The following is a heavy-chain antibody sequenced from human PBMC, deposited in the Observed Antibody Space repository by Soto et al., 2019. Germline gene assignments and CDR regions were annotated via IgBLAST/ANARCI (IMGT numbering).Heavy chain of an antibody. CDR2: IYYSGST. CDR3: ARVWGGAFDI. CDR1: GGSISSYY. J-gene: IGHJ3*02. V-gene: IGHV4-59*01. D-gene: IGHD3-10*01. Sequence: QVQLQESGPGLVKPSETLSLTCTVSGGSISSYYWSWIRQPPGKGLEWIGYIYYSGSTNYNPYLKSRVTISVDTSKNQFSLNLSSVTAADTAVYYCARVWGGAFDIWGQGTMVTVSS.